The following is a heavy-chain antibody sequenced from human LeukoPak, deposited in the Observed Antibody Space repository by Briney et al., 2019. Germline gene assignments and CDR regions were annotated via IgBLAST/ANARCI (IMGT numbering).Heavy chain of an antibody. Sequence: GGSLRLSCAASGFTFSSYAMNGVRQAPGKGLEWVSTISGSGGSTYYADSVKGRFTISRDNSKNTLYLQMNSLRAEDTAVYYCAKASLLWFGESGDYFDYWGQGTLVTVSS. V-gene: IGHV3-23*01. D-gene: IGHD3-10*01. CDR2: ISGSGGST. CDR3: AKASLLWFGESGDYFDY. J-gene: IGHJ4*02. CDR1: GFTFSSYA.